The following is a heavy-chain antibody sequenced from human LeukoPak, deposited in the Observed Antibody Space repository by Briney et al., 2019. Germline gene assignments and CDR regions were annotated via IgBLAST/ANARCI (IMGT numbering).Heavy chain of an antibody. CDR2: ISAYNGNT. Sequence: ASVKVSCKPSGYTLTSYGISWVRQAPQQGLEWMGWISAYNGNTNNAQKLQGRATITTDTSTSTAYMELRSLRSDDTAVYYCARTGGGRRFKNWFDPWGQGTLVTVSS. CDR3: ARTGGGRRFKNWFDP. CDR1: GYTLTSYG. D-gene: IGHD2-15*01. V-gene: IGHV1-18*01. J-gene: IGHJ5*02.